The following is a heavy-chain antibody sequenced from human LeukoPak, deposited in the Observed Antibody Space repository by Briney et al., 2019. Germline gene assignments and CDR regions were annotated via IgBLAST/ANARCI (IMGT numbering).Heavy chain of an antibody. J-gene: IGHJ4*02. CDR3: ARDRRYYDFWSGLDY. Sequence: SSVKVSCKASGYTFTSYGISWVRQAPGQGLEWMGGIIPIFGTANYAQKFQGRVTITADKSTSTAYMELSSLRSEDTAVYYCARDRRYYDFWSGLDYWGQGTLVTVSS. V-gene: IGHV1-69*06. CDR1: GYTFTSYG. D-gene: IGHD3-3*01. CDR2: IIPIFGTA.